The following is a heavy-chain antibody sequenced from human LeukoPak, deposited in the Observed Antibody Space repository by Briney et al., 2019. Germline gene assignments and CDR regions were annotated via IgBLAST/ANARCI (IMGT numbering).Heavy chain of an antibody. CDR1: GGTFRGYY. CDR2: IHYTGAT. J-gene: IGHJ2*01. Sequence: SETLSLTCAVYGGTFRGYYWSWIRQPPGKGLEWVGEIHYTGATNYKPSLKSRVTISGDPSKNQVSLRVSSVTAADTAVYYCARGVLGPYYFDLWGRGTLVTVSS. D-gene: IGHD7-27*01. V-gene: IGHV4-34*01. CDR3: ARGVLGPYYFDL.